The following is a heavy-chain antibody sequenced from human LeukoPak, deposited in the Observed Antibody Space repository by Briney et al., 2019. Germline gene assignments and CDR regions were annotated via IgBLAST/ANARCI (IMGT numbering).Heavy chain of an antibody. Sequence: SETLSLTRTVSGGSISTYYWNWIRQPPGKGLEWIGYIYHSGSTNYNPSLQSRVTISVDTSKNQFSLKLSSVTAADTAVYYCAREYCSGGSCYGYWGQGTLVTVSS. V-gene: IGHV4-59*12. CDR3: AREYCSGGSCYGY. CDR1: GGSISTYY. J-gene: IGHJ4*02. D-gene: IGHD2-15*01. CDR2: IYHSGST.